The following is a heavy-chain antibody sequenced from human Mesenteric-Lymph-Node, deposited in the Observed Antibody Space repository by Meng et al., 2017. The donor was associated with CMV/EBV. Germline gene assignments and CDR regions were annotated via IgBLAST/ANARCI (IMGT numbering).Heavy chain of an antibody. V-gene: IGHV3-21*06. D-gene: IGHD2-2*01. J-gene: IGHJ4*02. CDR3: ARPFPDCSSTSCYHFDY. Sequence: GESLKISCAASEFTFSTYDMNWVRQAPGKGLEWVSSISSGGAYISYADSVKGRFTISRDNDENSLFLQMHSLRAEDTAVYYCARPFPDCSSTSCYHFDYWGQGTLVTVSS. CDR2: ISSGGAYI. CDR1: EFTFSTYD.